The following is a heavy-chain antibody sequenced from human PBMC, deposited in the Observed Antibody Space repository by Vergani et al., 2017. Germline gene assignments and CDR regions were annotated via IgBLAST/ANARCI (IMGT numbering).Heavy chain of an antibody. D-gene: IGHD6-13*01. J-gene: IGHJ4*02. V-gene: IGHV3-23*04. CDR1: GFTFSSYA. Sequence: EVQLVESGGGLVQPGGSLRLSCAASGFTFSSYAMSWVRQAPGKGLEWVSAISGSGGSTYYADSVKGRFTISRDNSKTTLYLQMNSLRAEDTAVYYCAKYRPGAAGTRAYFDYWGQGTLVTVSS. CDR2: ISGSGGST. CDR3: AKYRPGAAGTRAYFDY.